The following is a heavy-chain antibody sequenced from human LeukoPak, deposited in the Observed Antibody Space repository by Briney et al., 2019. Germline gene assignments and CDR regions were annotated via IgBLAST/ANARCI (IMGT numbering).Heavy chain of an antibody. Sequence: SGGSLRLSCAASGFTFSSYGMHWVRQAPGKGLEWVAFIRYDGSNKYYADSVKGRFTISRDNSENTLYMQMNSLRVEDTAVYYCAKGLHSSSWNDAFDIWGQGTTVTVSS. D-gene: IGHD6-13*01. J-gene: IGHJ3*02. CDR1: GFTFSSYG. V-gene: IGHV3-30*02. CDR3: AKGLHSSSWNDAFDI. CDR2: IRYDGSNK.